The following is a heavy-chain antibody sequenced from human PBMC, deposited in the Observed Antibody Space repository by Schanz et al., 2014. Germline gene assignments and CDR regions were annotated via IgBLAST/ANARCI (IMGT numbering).Heavy chain of an antibody. CDR3: ARLSVAGRPHVNYWYFDL. Sequence: QVQLVQSGAEVKKPGASVRVSCKVSGYAFTTYGISWVRQAPGQGLEWMGWISPYNGNTNYAPKVQGRVTVTTDTSTSTVYLELSSLRSDDTAVYYCARLSVAGRPHVNYWYFDLWGRGTLVTVSS. CDR1: GYAFTTYG. J-gene: IGHJ2*01. D-gene: IGHD6-19*01. CDR2: ISPYNGNT. V-gene: IGHV1-18*01.